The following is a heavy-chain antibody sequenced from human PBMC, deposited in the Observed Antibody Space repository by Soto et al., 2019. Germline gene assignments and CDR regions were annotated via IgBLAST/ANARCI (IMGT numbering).Heavy chain of an antibody. V-gene: IGHV5-51*01. CDR2: IYPADSDT. D-gene: IGHD6-6*01. Sequence: PGEALRISCKGSGYSFTSYWIRWVRQMPGKGLVGVGIIYPADSDTRHSPSFQGQVTISVDKSISTAYLQWSSLKASDSSRYYCGRSHEYSRSVYLEYWGQATLVSV. CDR3: GRSHEYSRSVYLEY. J-gene: IGHJ4*02. CDR1: GYSFTSYW.